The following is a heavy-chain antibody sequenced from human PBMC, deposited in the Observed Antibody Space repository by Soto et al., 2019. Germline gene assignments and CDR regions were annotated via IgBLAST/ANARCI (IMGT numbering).Heavy chain of an antibody. J-gene: IGHJ5*02. CDR2: IFHGGST. CDR1: GAPITWGDYS. V-gene: IGHV4-30-2*01. CDR3: ARDQGVVVTDDNWFDP. D-gene: IGHD2-21*02. Sequence: KSSETLSLTCAISGAPITWGDYSWNWIRQPPGKGLEWIGYIFHGGSTDYNPSLKSRVTISVDTSKNQFSLKLNSATSTDTAVYFCARDQGVVVTDDNWFDPWGQGILVTVSS.